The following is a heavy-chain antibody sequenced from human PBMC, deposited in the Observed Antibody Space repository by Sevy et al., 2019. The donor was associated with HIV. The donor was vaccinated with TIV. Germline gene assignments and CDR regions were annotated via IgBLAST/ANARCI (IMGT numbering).Heavy chain of an antibody. Sequence: ASVKVSCKASGYTFTDYYIHWVRQAPGQGLEWMGWINPHIGGTNFTQKFQGRDTMTRDTSISTAYLDLSRLRSDDTAIYYCARGDGCVVPPATVDYWGQGTLVTVSS. J-gene: IGHJ4*02. CDR1: GYTFTDYY. V-gene: IGHV1-2*02. D-gene: IGHD2-15*01. CDR3: ARGDGCVVPPATVDY. CDR2: INPHIGGT.